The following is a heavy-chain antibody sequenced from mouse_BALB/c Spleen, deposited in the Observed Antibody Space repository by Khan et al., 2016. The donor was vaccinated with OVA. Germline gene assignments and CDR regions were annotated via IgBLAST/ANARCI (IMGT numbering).Heavy chain of an antibody. CDR2: INPRSG. D-gene: IGHD2-14*01. V-gene: IGHV1-4*01. J-gene: IGHJ4*01. CDR1: GYTFTSHT. Sequence: QVQLKQSGAELVRPGASVKMSCKASGYTFTSHTMHWIKQRPGQGLEWIGYINPRSGYNQKLNDKATLTADISSSTAYMQLSSLTSEDSAVYYCARRTTEYALDYWGQGTSVTVSS. CDR3: ARRTTEYALDY.